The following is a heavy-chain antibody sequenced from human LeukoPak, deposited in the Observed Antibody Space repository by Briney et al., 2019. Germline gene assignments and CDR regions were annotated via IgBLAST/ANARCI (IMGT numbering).Heavy chain of an antibody. CDR3: ARDSDDYGDY. CDR2: IRNKANNYAT. V-gene: IGHV3-73*01. CDR1: GFIFSGSA. J-gene: IGHJ4*02. Sequence: GGSLRLSCAASGFIFSGSAIHWVRQASGKGLEWVGRIRNKANNYATAYVASVRGRFTISRDDSMNTAYLQMNSLKTEDTAVYYCARDSDDYGDYWGQGTLVTVSS.